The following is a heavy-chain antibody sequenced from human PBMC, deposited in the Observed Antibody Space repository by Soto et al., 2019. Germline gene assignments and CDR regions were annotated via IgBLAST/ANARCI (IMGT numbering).Heavy chain of an antibody. Sequence: PGESLKISCKGSGCSFTSYWIGWVRQMPGKGLEWMGIIYPGDSDTRYSPSFQGQVTISADKSISTAYLQWSSLKASDTAMYYCARRAARPHYYYGMDVWGQGTTVTVS. CDR1: GCSFTSYW. V-gene: IGHV5-51*01. J-gene: IGHJ6*02. CDR3: ARRAARPHYYYGMDV. CDR2: IYPGDSDT. D-gene: IGHD6-6*01.